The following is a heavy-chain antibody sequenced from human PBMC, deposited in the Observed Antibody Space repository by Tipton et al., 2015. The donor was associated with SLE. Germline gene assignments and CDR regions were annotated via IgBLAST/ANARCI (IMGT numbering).Heavy chain of an antibody. CDR1: GGSISSGGYY. CDR3: ARMFADGGYYFDY. V-gene: IGHV4-31*02. Sequence: LRLYCTVSGGSISSGGYYWSWIRQHPGKGLEWIGYIYYSGSTYYNPSLKSRVTISVDTSKNQFSLKLSSVTAADTAVYYCARMFADGGYYFDYWCQGTLVTVSS. D-gene: IGHD3-10*02. J-gene: IGHJ4*02. CDR2: IYYSGST.